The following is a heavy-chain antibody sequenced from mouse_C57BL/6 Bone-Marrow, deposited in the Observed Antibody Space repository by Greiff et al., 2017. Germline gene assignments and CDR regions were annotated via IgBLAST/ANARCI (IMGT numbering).Heavy chain of an antibody. D-gene: IGHD3-2*02. V-gene: IGHV5-15*01. CDR2: ISNLAYSI. CDR1: GFTFSDYG. Sequence: EVKLVESGGGLVQPGGSLKLSCAASGFTFSDYGMAWVRQAPWKGPEWVAFISNLAYSIYYADTVTGRFTISRENAKNTLYLEMSSLRSEDTAMYYCARRGQLRPLYYAMDYWGQGTSVTVSS. J-gene: IGHJ4*01. CDR3: ARRGQLRPLYYAMDY.